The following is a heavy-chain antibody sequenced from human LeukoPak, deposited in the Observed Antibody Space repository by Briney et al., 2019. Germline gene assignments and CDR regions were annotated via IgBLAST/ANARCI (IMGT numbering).Heavy chain of an antibody. V-gene: IGHV4-59*08. CDR1: GGSFSGYY. CDR2: IYYSGST. CDR3: ARLGFDSSLDY. J-gene: IGHJ4*02. D-gene: IGHD3-22*01. Sequence: SETLSLTCAVYGGSFSGYYWSWIRQPPGKGLEWIGYIYYSGSTNYNPSLKSRVTISVDTSKNQFSLKLSSVTAADTAVYYCARLGFDSSLDYWGQGTLVTVSS.